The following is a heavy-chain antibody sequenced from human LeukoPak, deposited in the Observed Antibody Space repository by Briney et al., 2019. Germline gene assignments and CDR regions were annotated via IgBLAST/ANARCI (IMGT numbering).Heavy chain of an antibody. D-gene: IGHD3-10*01. CDR1: GYPFSSYW. CDR2: INQDGSEI. J-gene: IGHJ3*02. CDR3: ATSRMRGAFDI. V-gene: IGHV3-7*01. Sequence: PGGSLRLSCAASGYPFSSYWMTWVRQAPGKGLERLTNINQDGSEIYYVGSVQGRFIISRDNAKNSLYLQMNSLRVDDMAVYYCATSRMRGAFDIWGQGTMVTVSS.